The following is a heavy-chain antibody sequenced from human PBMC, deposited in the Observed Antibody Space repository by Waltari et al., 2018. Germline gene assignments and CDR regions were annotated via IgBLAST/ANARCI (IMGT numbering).Heavy chain of an antibody. CDR3: ATVAYCGGDCHHLRKDAFDI. Sequence: QVQLQQWGAGLLKPSETLSLTCAVYGGSFSGYYWSWIRQPPGKGLEWIGEINHSGSTNYNPSLKSGVTISVDTSKNQFSLKLSSVTAADTAVYYCATVAYCGGDCHHLRKDAFDIWGQGTMVTVSS. CDR1: GGSFSGYY. J-gene: IGHJ3*02. V-gene: IGHV4-34*01. D-gene: IGHD2-21*01. CDR2: INHSGST.